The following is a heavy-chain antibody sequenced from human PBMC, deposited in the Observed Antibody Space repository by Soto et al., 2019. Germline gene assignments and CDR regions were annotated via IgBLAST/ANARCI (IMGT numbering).Heavy chain of an antibody. V-gene: IGHV3-74*01. CDR1: GFTFSSYW. D-gene: IGHD3-22*01. Sequence: EVQLVESGGGLVQPGGSLRLSCAASGFTFSSYWMHWVRQAPGKGLVWVSRINSDGSSTSYADSVKGRFTISRDNAKNTLYLQMNSLRAEDTAVYYCARVSQSGYRRGYFDYWGQGTLVTVSS. J-gene: IGHJ4*02. CDR2: INSDGSST. CDR3: ARVSQSGYRRGYFDY.